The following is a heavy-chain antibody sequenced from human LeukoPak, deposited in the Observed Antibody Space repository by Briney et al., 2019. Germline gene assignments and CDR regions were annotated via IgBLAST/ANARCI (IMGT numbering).Heavy chain of an antibody. V-gene: IGHV1-69*05. CDR3: ARASSWTEDYYYYYYMDV. Sequence: SVKVSCKASGGTFSSYAISWVRQAPGQGLEWMGRINPIFGTANYAQKFQGRVTITTDESTSTAYMELSSLRSEDTAVYYCARASSWTEDYYYYYYMDVWGKGTTVTVSS. J-gene: IGHJ6*03. D-gene: IGHD6-13*01. CDR2: INPIFGTA. CDR1: GGTFSSYA.